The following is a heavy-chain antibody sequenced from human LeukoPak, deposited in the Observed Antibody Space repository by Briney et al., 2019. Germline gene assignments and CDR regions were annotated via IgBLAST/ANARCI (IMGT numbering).Heavy chain of an antibody. J-gene: IGHJ3*02. CDR3: ASSFSSGDAFDI. D-gene: IGHD3-22*01. Sequence: SETLSLTCAVYGGSFSGYYWNWIRQPPGKGLEWIGEINHSGSTNYNPSLKSRVTISVDTSKNQFSLKLCSVTAADTAVYYCASSFSSGDAFDIWGQGTMVTVSS. CDR2: INHSGST. V-gene: IGHV4-34*01. CDR1: GGSFSGYY.